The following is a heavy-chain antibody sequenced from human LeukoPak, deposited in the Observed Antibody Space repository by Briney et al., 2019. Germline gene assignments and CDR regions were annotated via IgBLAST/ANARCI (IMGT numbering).Heavy chain of an antibody. CDR2: MNPNSGHT. J-gene: IGHJ3*02. CDR3: ARAHGPQWALDI. V-gene: IGHV1-8*01. CDR1: GYTFTSYD. D-gene: IGHD6-19*01. Sequence: ASVKVSCKASGYTFTSYDINWVRQATGQGLEWMGWMNPNSGHTGYAQKFQGRVTMTRNTSTATAYMELSSLRSEDTAVYYCARAHGPQWALDIWGQGTAVTVSS.